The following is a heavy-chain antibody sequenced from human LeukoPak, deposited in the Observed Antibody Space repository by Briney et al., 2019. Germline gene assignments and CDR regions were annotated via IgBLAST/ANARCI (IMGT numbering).Heavy chain of an antibody. CDR3: AAVVPAASTWHEYCLDS. Sequence: GQSLSLSCAASGFTFSTYGMRWVRQAPGRGLEWVAVVSYDGSHKYYATSVKGRVTISGDNSKNTLYLQMNSLKAEDTALYYCAAVVPAASTWHEYCLDSWGHGTTVTVSS. V-gene: IGHV3-30*03. J-gene: IGHJ5*01. CDR1: GFTFSTYG. CDR2: VSYDGSHK. D-gene: IGHD2-2*01.